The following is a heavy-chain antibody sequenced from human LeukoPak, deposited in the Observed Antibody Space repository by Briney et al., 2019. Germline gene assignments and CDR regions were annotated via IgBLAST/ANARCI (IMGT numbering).Heavy chain of an antibody. CDR3: AKDTTYYYDSSGVTPGYFDY. J-gene: IGHJ4*02. V-gene: IGHV3-23*01. CDR2: ISGSGGST. CDR1: GFTFSSYA. D-gene: IGHD3-22*01. Sequence: GGSLRLSCAASGFTFSSYAMSWVRQAPGKGLEWVSAISGSGGSTYYADSVKGRFTISRDNSKNTLYLQMNSLRAEDTAVYYCAKDTTYYYDSSGVTPGYFDYWGQGTLVTVSS.